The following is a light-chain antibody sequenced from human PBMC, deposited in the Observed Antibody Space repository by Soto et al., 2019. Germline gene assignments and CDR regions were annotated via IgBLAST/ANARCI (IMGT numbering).Light chain of an antibody. CDR3: QQYKTYPIT. J-gene: IGKJ5*01. CDR1: QDISSY. V-gene: IGKV1-16*02. CDR2: AAS. Sequence: DIQMTQSPSSLSASVGDRVTITCRASQDISSYLSWFQQKPGKAPKSLIYAASTLRSGVPSKFSGSGSGTDFTLTISSLKPEDSATYFCQQYKTYPITFGQKTRLEIK.